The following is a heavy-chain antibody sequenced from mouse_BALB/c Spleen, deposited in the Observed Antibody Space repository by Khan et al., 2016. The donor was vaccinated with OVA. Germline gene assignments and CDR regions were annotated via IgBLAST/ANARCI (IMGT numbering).Heavy chain of an antibody. J-gene: IGHJ3*01. D-gene: IGHD2-1*01. V-gene: IGHV5-9*03. CDR3: ARSNYGTFAY. Sequence: EVELVESGGGLVKPGGSLKLSCAASGFTFSSFSMSWVRQTPEKRLEWVAAISSGGDNTFYPDSVKGRFTISRDNAMNNLYLQMSSLRSEDPALYYCARSNYGTFAYWGQGTLVTVSA. CDR2: ISSGGDNT. CDR1: GFTFSSFS.